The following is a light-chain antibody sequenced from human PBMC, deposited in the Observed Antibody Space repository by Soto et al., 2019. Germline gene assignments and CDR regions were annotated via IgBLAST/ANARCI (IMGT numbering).Light chain of an antibody. CDR3: SSYTSSSTLV. CDR1: SSDVGGYNY. Sequence: QSALTQPASVSGSPGQSITISCTGTSSDVGGYNYVSWYQQHPGKAPKLMIYDVSNRPSGVCNRFSGSKSGNTASLTISGLQAEDDADYYCSSYTSSSTLVFGTGTKLTVL. V-gene: IGLV2-14*01. CDR2: DVS. J-gene: IGLJ1*01.